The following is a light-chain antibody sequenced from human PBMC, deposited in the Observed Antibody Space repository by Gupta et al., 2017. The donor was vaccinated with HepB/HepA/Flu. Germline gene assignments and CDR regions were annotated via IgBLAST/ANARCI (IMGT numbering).Light chain of an antibody. CDR1: QSVSIY. V-gene: IGKV3-11*01. J-gene: IGKJ5*01. Sequence: EIVLTPSPATLSLSPGERATLSCRASQSVSIYLAWYQQKPGQAPRLLIYDASNRATGIPARFSGSGSGTDFXLTSSSXETEDFAVYYCQQRSNWPQAITFGXGTRLEMK. CDR2: DAS. CDR3: QQRSNWPQAIT.